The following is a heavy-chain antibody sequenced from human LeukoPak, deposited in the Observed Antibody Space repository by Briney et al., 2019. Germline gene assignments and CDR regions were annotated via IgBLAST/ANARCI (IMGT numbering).Heavy chain of an antibody. CDR2: ISAYNGNT. D-gene: IGHD3-22*01. J-gene: IGHJ4*02. V-gene: IGHV1-18*01. CDR1: GYTFTSYG. CDR3: AIDYYDSNGYYANDY. Sequence: GASVKVSCKASGYTFTSYGISWVRQAPGQGLEWMGWISAYNGNTNYAQKLQGRVTMTTDTSTSTAYMELRSLRSDDTAVYYCAIDYYDSNGYYANDYWGQGTLVTVSS.